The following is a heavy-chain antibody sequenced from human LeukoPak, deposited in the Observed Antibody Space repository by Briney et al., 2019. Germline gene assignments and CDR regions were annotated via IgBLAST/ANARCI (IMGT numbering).Heavy chain of an antibody. Sequence: SETLSLTCTVSGASTGSYYWSWMRQPPGKGLEWIGFISQNGIPHYTASLKSRVTISRDTSENQVALILSSVTAADTAVYYCTRHDVVAVMGHGMAVWGQGTTVTVSS. J-gene: IGHJ6*02. CDR2: ISQNGIP. CDR1: GASTGSYY. CDR3: TRHDVVAVMGHGMAV. V-gene: IGHV4-59*08. D-gene: IGHD3-16*01.